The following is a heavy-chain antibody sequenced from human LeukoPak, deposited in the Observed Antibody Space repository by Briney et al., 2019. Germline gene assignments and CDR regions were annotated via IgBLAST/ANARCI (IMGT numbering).Heavy chain of an antibody. D-gene: IGHD3-10*01. CDR3: ATLPGGGLPPDC. CDR2: IGDSGDST. V-gene: IGHV3-23*01. Sequence: PGGSLRLSCAASGFTFSSGTMNWIRQAPGEGLEGVSGIGDSGDSTHYADSVTGRFTLSRDNTKNTLYLQMNSLRAEATAVYSCATLPGGGLPPDCWGQGTLVTVSA. J-gene: IGHJ4*02. CDR1: GFTFSSGT.